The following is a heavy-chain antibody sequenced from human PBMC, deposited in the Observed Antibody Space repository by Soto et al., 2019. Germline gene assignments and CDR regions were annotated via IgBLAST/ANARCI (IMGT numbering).Heavy chain of an antibody. D-gene: IGHD6-6*01. CDR2: INPNSGGT. CDR3: AREVGYSNSYFDY. Sequence: GASVKVSCKTSGYSFTGFYIHWVRQAPGQGLEWMGRINPNSGGTDYAQKFQGRVTMTRDTSISTASMELSRLRSDDTGVYYCAREVGYSNSYFDYWGQGTLVTVSS. CDR1: GYSFTGFY. V-gene: IGHV1-2*02. J-gene: IGHJ4*02.